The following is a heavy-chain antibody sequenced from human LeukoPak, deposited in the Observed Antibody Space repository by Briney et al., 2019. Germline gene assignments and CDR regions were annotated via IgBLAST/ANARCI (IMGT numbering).Heavy chain of an antibody. CDR2: IHTSGST. Sequence: PSETLSLTCTVSGGSISSYYWSWIRQPAGKGLEWIGRIHTSGSTNYNPSLKSRVTMSVDTSKNQFSLKLSSVTAADTVVYYCARGDSSGWSPSAWFDPWGQGTLVTVSS. V-gene: IGHV4-4*07. J-gene: IGHJ5*02. CDR1: GGSISSYY. D-gene: IGHD6-19*01. CDR3: ARGDSSGWSPSAWFDP.